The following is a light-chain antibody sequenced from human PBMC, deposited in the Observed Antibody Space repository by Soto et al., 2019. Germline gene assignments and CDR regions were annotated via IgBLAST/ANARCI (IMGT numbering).Light chain of an antibody. CDR1: QSISNY. Sequence: IRVTQSPSTLSASIGDRVTITCRASQSISNYLAWYQQKPGKEPKLLIYKASSLESGVPSRFSGSGSGTEFTLTISSLQPEDFAAYYCQQYHSYWTFGQGTKVAIK. CDR3: QQYHSYWT. CDR2: KAS. J-gene: IGKJ1*01. V-gene: IGKV1-5*03.